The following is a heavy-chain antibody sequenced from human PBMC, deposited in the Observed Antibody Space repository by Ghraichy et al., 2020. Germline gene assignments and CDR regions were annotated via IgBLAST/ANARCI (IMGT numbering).Heavy chain of an antibody. V-gene: IGHV4-34*01. D-gene: IGHD1-26*01. CDR1: GGSFSGYY. J-gene: IGHJ5*02. CDR3: ARARWGSRGLIKGINWFDP. CDR2: INHSGST. Sequence: SETLSLTCAVYGGSFSGYYWSWIRQPPGKGLEWIGEINHSGSTNYNPSLKSRVTISVDTSKNQFSLKLSSVTAADTAVYYCARARWGSRGLIKGINWFDPWGQGTLVTVSS.